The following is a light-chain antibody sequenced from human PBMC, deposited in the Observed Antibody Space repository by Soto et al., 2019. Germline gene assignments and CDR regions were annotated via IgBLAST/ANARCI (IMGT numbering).Light chain of an antibody. CDR3: QQYHTSPLT. CDR1: QSVSNNY. J-gene: IGKJ1*01. CDR2: GAS. V-gene: IGKV3-20*01. Sequence: EIVFTQSACTLSLSPGERATLSCRASQSVSNNYLAWYQQKPGQAPRLLIYGASNRATGIPDRFSGSGSGTDFTLTISRLEPEDFALYYCQQYHTSPLTFGQGTKVDIK.